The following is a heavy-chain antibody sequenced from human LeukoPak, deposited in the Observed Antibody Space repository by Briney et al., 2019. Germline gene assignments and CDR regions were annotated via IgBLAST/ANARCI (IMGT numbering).Heavy chain of an antibody. V-gene: IGHV4-59*01. CDR3: ARDVNHDYGDPSYYYYYMDV. CDR1: GGSISTYY. J-gene: IGHJ6*03. D-gene: IGHD4-17*01. CDR2: IYYSGTT. Sequence: SETLSLTCTVSGGSISTYYWNWIRQPPGKGLEWIGYIYYSGTTNYNPSLKSRVSMSVDTSKNQFSLKLSSVTAADTAVYYCARDVNHDYGDPSYYYYYMDVWGKGTTVTVSS.